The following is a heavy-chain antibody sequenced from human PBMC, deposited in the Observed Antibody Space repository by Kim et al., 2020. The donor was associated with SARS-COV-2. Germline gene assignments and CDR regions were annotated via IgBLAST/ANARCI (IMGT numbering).Heavy chain of an antibody. J-gene: IGHJ6*02. CDR3: ARTPIGTYYDSLGYGMDV. V-gene: IGHV3-11*06. Sequence: GGSLRLSCAASGFTFSDYYMSWIRQAPGKGLEWVSYISSSSSYTNYADSVKGRFTISRDNAKNSLYLQMNSLRAEDTAVYYCARTPIGTYYDSLGYGMDVWGQGTTVTVSS. CDR2: ISSSSSYT. D-gene: IGHD3-3*01. CDR1: GFTFSDYY.